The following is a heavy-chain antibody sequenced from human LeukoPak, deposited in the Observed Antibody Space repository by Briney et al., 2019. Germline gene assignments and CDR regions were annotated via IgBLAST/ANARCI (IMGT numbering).Heavy chain of an antibody. D-gene: IGHD2-21*02. J-gene: IGHJ5*02. V-gene: IGHV4-61*01. CDR1: GGSVSSGSYY. CDR3: ARGYCGGDCYSFDP. Sequence: SETLSLTCTVSGGSVSSGSYYWSWIRQPPGQGLAWIGYIYYSGSTNYNPSLKSRVTISVDTSKNQFSLKLSSVTAADTAVYYCARGYCGGDCYSFDPWGQETLVTVSS. CDR2: IYYSGST.